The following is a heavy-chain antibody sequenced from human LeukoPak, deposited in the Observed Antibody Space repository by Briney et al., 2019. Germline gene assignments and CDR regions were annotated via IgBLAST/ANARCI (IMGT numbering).Heavy chain of an antibody. CDR2: IYYTGST. D-gene: IGHD6-19*01. V-gene: IGHV4-59*01. J-gene: IGHJ4*02. CDR3: ARSGPKSGYSSGWYQPNFDY. CDR1: GDSISRYY. Sequence: SETLSLTCTVSGDSISRYYWSWIRQPPGQGLEWIGYIYYTGSTNYNPSLKSRVTMSVDTSNNQFSLRLTSVTAADTAVYYCARSGPKSGYSSGWYQPNFDYWGQGTLVTVSS.